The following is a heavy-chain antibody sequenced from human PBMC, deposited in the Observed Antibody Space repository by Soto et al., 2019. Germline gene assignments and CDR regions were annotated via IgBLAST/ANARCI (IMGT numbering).Heavy chain of an antibody. CDR3: ARGLCTGGTCYGLTFDL. J-gene: IGHJ3*01. CDR1: GYTFTSFD. D-gene: IGHD2-15*01. V-gene: IGHV1-8*01. Sequence: ASVKVSCKASGYTFTSFDISWLRQATGQGLEWMGWMAPFSGNTGYAQKFQGRISLTRNTSINTAYMELTGLTSDDTAMYYCARGLCTGGTCYGLTFDLWGQGTVVTVSS. CDR2: MAPFSGNT.